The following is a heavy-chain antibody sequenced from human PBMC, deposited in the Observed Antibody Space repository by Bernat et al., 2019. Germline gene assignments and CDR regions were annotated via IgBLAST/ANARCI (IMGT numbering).Heavy chain of an antibody. D-gene: IGHD3-3*01. CDR2: ISYDGSNK. CDR3: ARDNPAGGEWFADTNYGMDV. J-gene: IGHJ6*02. CDR1: GFTFSSYG. Sequence: QVQLVESGGGVVQPGRSLRLSCAASGFTFSSYGMHWVRQAPGKGLEWVAVISYDGSNKYYADSVKGRFTISRDNSKNTLYLQMNSLRAEDTAVYYCARDNPAGGEWFADTNYGMDVWGQGTTVTVSS. V-gene: IGHV3-30*03.